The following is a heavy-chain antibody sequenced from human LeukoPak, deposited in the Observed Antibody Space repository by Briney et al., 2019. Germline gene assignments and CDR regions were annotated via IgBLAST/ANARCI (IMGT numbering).Heavy chain of an antibody. CDR2: ISGSGGST. Sequence: PGGSLRLSCAASGFTFSSYAMSWVRQAPGKGLEWVSAISGSGGSTYYADSVKGRFTIPRDNSKNTLYLQMNSLRAEDTAVYYCAKSLGYYYYGMDVWGQGTTVTVSS. J-gene: IGHJ6*02. CDR1: GFTFSSYA. V-gene: IGHV3-23*01. CDR3: AKSLGYYYYGMDV. D-gene: IGHD3-16*01.